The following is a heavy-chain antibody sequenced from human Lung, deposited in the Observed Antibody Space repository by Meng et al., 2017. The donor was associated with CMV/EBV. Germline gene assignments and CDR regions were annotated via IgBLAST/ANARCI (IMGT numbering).Heavy chain of an antibody. D-gene: IGHD3-16*01. V-gene: IGHV6-1*01. CDR1: RASVSGTRAA. Sequence: QVQLQQSCSSLVKPSQTLSLTCASPRASVSGTRAARNWIRHSPSRVLEWLGKTSHRSNLYNDYAVSVKSRLTINPATSKHQFSLQLNSVTPEDTAVYYCARGGMGLDYWGQGTLVTVSS. CDR3: ARGGMGLDY. CDR2: TSHRSNLYN. J-gene: IGHJ4*02.